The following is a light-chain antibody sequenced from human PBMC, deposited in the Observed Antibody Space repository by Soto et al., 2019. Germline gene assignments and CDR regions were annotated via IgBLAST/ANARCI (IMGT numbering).Light chain of an antibody. Sequence: QSVLTQPRSVSGSPGQSVTISCTGTSNDVGGYNFVSWYQQHPGKVPKLFIYDVSRRPSGVPDRFSGSKSGNTASLTISGLQAEDEADYYCSSYARSYTLVFGAGTKLTVL. CDR2: DVS. V-gene: IGLV2-11*01. CDR3: SSYARSYTLV. J-gene: IGLJ2*01. CDR1: SNDVGGYNF.